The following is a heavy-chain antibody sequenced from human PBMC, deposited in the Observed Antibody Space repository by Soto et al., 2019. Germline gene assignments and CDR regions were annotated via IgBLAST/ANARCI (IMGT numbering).Heavy chain of an antibody. D-gene: IGHD3-9*01. V-gene: IGHV4-61*01. Sequence: QVQLQESGPGLVKPSETLSLTCTVSGGSVSSGSYFWSWIRQSPGKGLEWIGYIYYSGSTKYNPCIKSRVTRSVGTSKSQFSLKLSSVTAADKAVYYCAGEERYFDWLPNWFDPWGQGTLVTVSS. CDR1: GGSVSSGSYF. CDR2: IYYSGST. J-gene: IGHJ5*02. CDR3: AGEERYFDWLPNWFDP.